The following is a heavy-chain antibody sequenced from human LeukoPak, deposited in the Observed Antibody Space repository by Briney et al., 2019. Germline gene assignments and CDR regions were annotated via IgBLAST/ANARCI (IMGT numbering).Heavy chain of an antibody. D-gene: IGHD6-13*01. Sequence: PGGSLRLSCAASGFTFSSYAMSWVRQAPGKGLEWVSAISGSGGSTYYADSVKGRFTISRDNSKNTPYLQMNSLRAEDTAVYYCAKSTSRVWYSSSWYGGDTTKYYFDYWGQGTLVTVSS. CDR1: GFTFSSYA. CDR2: ISGSGGST. J-gene: IGHJ4*02. CDR3: AKSTSRVWYSSSWYGGDTTKYYFDY. V-gene: IGHV3-23*01.